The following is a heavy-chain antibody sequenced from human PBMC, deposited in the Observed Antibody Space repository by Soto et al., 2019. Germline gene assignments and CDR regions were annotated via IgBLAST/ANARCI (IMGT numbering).Heavy chain of an antibody. Sequence: QVQLQESGPGLVKPSQTLSLTCTVSGGSINNGAHYWTWIRQLPGKGLEWIGYIFDSETYYNPSLESLVSISVDPSNNHFSLRLSSVTAADTAVYYCARDRVFQVWGQGTKVTVSS. V-gene: IGHV4-31*01. J-gene: IGHJ6*02. CDR1: GGSINNGAHY. CDR2: IFDSET. CDR3: ARDRVFQV.